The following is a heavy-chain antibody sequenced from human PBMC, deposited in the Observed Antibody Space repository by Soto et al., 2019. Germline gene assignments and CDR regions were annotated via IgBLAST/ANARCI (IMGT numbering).Heavy chain of an antibody. CDR1: GGSFSGYY. D-gene: IGHD5-18*01. CDR2: INHSGST. V-gene: IGHV4-34*01. J-gene: IGHJ6*02. Sequence: SETLSLTCAVYGGSFSGYYWSWIRQPPGKGLEWIGEINHSGSTNYNPSLKSRVTISVDTSKNQFSLKLSSVTAADTAVYYCASRYSYGYYYYYYGMDVWGQGTTVTVSS. CDR3: ASRYSYGYYYYYYGMDV.